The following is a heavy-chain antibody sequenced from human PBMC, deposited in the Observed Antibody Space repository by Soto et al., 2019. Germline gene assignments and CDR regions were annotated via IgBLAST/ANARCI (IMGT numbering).Heavy chain of an antibody. J-gene: IGHJ6*02. CDR1: GGTFSSYA. Sequence: QVQLVQSGAEVQKPGSSVKVSCKASGGTFSSYAISWVRQAPGQGLEWMGGIIPISGTANYAQKFQGRVTITAEEATSTAYMEMSSPRSENTAVYYCARSQGSSTSLEIYYYYYYGMDVWGQGTTVTVSS. CDR2: IIPISGTA. V-gene: IGHV1-69*01. D-gene: IGHD2-2*01. CDR3: ARSQGSSTSLEIYYYYYYGMDV.